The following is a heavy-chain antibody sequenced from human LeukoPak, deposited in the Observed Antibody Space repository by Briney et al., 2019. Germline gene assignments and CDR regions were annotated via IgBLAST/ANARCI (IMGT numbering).Heavy chain of an antibody. V-gene: IGHV3-30*03. CDR3: AREDILTGFDY. D-gene: IGHD3-9*01. Sequence: QPGRSLRLSCAASGFTFSSYGMHWVRQAPGKGLEWVAVISYDGSNKYYADSVKGRFTISRDNSKNTLYLQMNSLRAEDTAVYYCAREDILTGFDYWGQGTLVTVSS. CDR1: GFTFSSYG. J-gene: IGHJ4*02. CDR2: ISYDGSNK.